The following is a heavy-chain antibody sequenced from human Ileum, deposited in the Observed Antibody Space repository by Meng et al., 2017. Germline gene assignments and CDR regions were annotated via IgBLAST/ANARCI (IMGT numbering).Heavy chain of an antibody. CDR3: VYFWSGYLT. J-gene: IGHJ5*02. CDR2: SDHFGNT. D-gene: IGHD3-3*01. Sequence: VQLQRLGAGQFMLSATLSLTCAVFGGSLSGYYCNWFRQPPGKGLEWIGGSDHFGNTIHNPSLKGRLTILVDTSKNQISLRLTSVIAADTAVYYCVYFWSGYLTSGQGTLVTVSS. V-gene: IGHV4-34*01. CDR1: GGSLSGYY.